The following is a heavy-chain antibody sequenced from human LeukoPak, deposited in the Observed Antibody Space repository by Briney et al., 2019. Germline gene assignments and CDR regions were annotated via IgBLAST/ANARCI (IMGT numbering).Heavy chain of an antibody. Sequence: GGSLRLSCTASGFAFSTYWMSWVRQAPGKGLEWVASIGPTGSDRYHADSIKGRFTISRDNANNFLYLQMNSLRAEDTAVYYCATETNGRHYDYWGQGTLLTVSS. CDR3: ATETNGRHYDY. J-gene: IGHJ4*02. D-gene: IGHD1-14*01. CDR1: GFAFSTYW. V-gene: IGHV3-21*06. CDR2: IGPTGSDR.